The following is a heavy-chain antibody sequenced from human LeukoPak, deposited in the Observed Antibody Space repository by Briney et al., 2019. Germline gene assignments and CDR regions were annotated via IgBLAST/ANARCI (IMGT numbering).Heavy chain of an antibody. V-gene: IGHV4-59*12. J-gene: IGHJ3*02. CDR1: GGSISSYY. Sequence: PSETLLTCTVSGGSISSYYWSWIRQPPGKGLEWIGYIYYSGSTYYNPSLKSRVTISVDTSKNQFSLKLSSVTAADTAVYYCARDRSIVVVHDAFDIWGQGTMVTVFS. D-gene: IGHD3-22*01. CDR2: IYYSGST. CDR3: ARDRSIVVVHDAFDI.